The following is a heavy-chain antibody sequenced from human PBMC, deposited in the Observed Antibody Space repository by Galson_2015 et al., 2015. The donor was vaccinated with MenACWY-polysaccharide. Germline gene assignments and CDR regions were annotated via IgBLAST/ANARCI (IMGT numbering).Heavy chain of an antibody. V-gene: IGHV4-59*08. Sequence: SETLSLTCTVSGGSITTYYWNWIRQPPGKGLEWIGYISYSGNTKYNPSLNSRVTMSVDASKNQFSLKLRSVTDADTAVYYCARHGAGTLGNYYYGMDVWGQGTTVTVSS. CDR2: ISYSGNT. D-gene: IGHD1/OR15-1a*01. CDR1: GGSITTYY. J-gene: IGHJ6*02. CDR3: ARHGAGTLGNYYYGMDV.